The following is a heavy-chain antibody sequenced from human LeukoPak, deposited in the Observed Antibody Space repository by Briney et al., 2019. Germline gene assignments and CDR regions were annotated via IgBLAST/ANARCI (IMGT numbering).Heavy chain of an antibody. CDR2: INPNSGGT. CDR1: GHTFTDYY. CDR3: TRGLSIATRPAYYFDY. Sequence: ASVKVSCKASGHTFTDYYMHWVRQAPGQGFEWMGWINPNSGGTNYAQKFQGRVTMTRDTSISTAYMEPTSLRSDDTAVYYCTRGLSIATRPAYYFDYWGQGTLVTVSS. V-gene: IGHV1-2*02. D-gene: IGHD6-6*01. J-gene: IGHJ4*02.